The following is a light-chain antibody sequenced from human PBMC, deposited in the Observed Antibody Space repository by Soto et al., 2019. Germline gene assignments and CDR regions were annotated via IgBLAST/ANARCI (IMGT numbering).Light chain of an antibody. CDR3: QQSFSPLWT. J-gene: IGKJ1*01. CDR1: QSISNY. V-gene: IGKV1-39*01. CDR2: AAS. Sequence: DIQMTQSPSSLSASVGDRVTITCRASQSISNYLNCYQQKPGKAPKPPINAASSMQSGVPSRFRGSGSETDFTLTISSLQPEDSATYYCQQSFSPLWTFGQGPKVEV.